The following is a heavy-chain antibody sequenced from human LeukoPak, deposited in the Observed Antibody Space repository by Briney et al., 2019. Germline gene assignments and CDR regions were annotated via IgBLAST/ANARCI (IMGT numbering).Heavy chain of an antibody. V-gene: IGHV1-2*06. CDR1: GYTFTGYY. CDR3: ARGGFKDYYYMDV. J-gene: IGHJ6*03. Sequence: ASVKVSCKASGYTFTGYYMHWVRQTPGQGLEWMGRINPNSGGTNYAQKFQGRVTMTRDTSISTAYMELSRLRSDDTAVYYCARGGFKDYYYMDVWGKGTTVTVSS. D-gene: IGHD2-15*01. CDR2: INPNSGGT.